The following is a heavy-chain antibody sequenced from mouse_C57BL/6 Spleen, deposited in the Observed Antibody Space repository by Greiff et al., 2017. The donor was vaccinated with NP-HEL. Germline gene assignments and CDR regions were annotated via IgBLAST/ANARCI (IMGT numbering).Heavy chain of an antibody. CDR2: IDPETGGT. CDR3: TRYGYGSSPAWFAY. D-gene: IGHD1-1*01. V-gene: IGHV1-15*01. CDR1: GYTFTDYE. J-gene: IGHJ3*01. Sequence: VQLQESGAELVRPGASVTLSCKASGYTFTDYEMHWVKQTPVHGLEWIGAIDPETGGTAYNQKFKGKAILTADKSSSTAYMELRSLTSEDSAVYYCTRYGYGSSPAWFAYWGQGTLVTVSA.